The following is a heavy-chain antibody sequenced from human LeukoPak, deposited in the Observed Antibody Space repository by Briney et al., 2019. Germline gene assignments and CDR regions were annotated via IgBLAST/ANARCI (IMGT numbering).Heavy chain of an antibody. CDR3: ARSRGITRMVWFDP. D-gene: IGHD2-2*01. CDR2: INHSGST. J-gene: IGHJ5*02. CDR1: GGSFSDFY. V-gene: IGHV4-34*01. Sequence: SETLSLTCAVYGGSFSDFYWSWIRQPLGKGLEWIGEINHSGSTNYNPSLKSRVTISVDTSKNQFSLKLSSVTAADTAVYYCARSRGITRMVWFDPWGQGTLVTVSS.